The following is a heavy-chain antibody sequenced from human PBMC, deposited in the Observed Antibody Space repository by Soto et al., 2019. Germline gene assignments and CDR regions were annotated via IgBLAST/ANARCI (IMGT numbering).Heavy chain of an antibody. D-gene: IGHD1-26*01. V-gene: IGHV3-30*18. Sequence: GGSLRLSCAASGFTFSNYGMHWVRQAPGKGLEWVAVISYDGSNKYYADSVKGRFTISRDNSKSTLYLQMNSLRAEDTAVYYCAKDLGSGSYLFDAFDIWGQGTMVTVSS. CDR1: GFTFSNYG. CDR3: AKDLGSGSYLFDAFDI. J-gene: IGHJ3*02. CDR2: ISYDGSNK.